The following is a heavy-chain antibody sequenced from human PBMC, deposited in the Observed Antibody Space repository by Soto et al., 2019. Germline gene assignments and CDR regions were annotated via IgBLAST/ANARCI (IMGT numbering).Heavy chain of an antibody. CDR3: ARDLGGGTDY. Sequence: QVQLVQSGAEVKKPGASVKVSCKASGYTFTSYAMQWVRQAPGQRLEWMGWINAGNGNTKYSQKLQGRVTITSDTSESTEYMELSSLRAEDTAVYYCARDLGGGTDYWGQGTLVTVSS. CDR2: INAGNGNT. D-gene: IGHD2-15*01. CDR1: GYTFTSYA. V-gene: IGHV1-3*01. J-gene: IGHJ4*02.